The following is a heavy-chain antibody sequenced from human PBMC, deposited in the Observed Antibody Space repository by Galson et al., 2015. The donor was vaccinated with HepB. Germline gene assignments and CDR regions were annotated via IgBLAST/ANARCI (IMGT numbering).Heavy chain of an antibody. CDR3: ARDKGGSYYFDY. CDR1: GLIFRYYS. Sequence: SLRLSCATSGLIFRYYSIHWVRQAPGQGLEWVALISYDGSNTYYADSVKGRFTISRDNSKNTLYLQMDSLRPDDTAVYYCARDKGGSYYFDYWGQGTLVTVSA. V-gene: IGHV3-30*04. CDR2: ISYDGSNT. D-gene: IGHD1-26*01. J-gene: IGHJ4*02.